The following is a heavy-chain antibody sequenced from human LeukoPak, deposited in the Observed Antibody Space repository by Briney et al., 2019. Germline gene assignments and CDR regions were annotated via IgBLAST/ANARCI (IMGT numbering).Heavy chain of an antibody. J-gene: IGHJ4*02. Sequence: GGSLRLSCAASGLSFSSYAMSWVRQAPGKGLEWVSAISGSGGITYYADSVKGRFTISRDNSKNTLYLQMNSLRAEDTAVYYCAKDYYGDYENYFDYWGQGTLVTVSS. CDR3: AKDYYGDYENYFDY. CDR1: GLSFSSYA. CDR2: ISGSGGIT. V-gene: IGHV3-23*01. D-gene: IGHD4-17*01.